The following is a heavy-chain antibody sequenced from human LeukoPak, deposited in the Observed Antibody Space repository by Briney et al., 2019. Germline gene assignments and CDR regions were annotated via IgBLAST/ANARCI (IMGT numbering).Heavy chain of an antibody. Sequence: ASVKVSCKASGYTFTSYAMNWVRQAPGQGLEWMGWINTNTGNPTYAQGFTGRFVFSLDTSVSTAYLQISSLKAEDTAMYYCARGYRGYSYGPRLELHYYYYYGMDVWGQGTTVTVSS. J-gene: IGHJ6*02. CDR1: GYTFTSYA. V-gene: IGHV7-4-1*02. CDR2: INTNTGNP. CDR3: ARGYRGYSYGPRLELHYYYYYGMDV. D-gene: IGHD5-18*01.